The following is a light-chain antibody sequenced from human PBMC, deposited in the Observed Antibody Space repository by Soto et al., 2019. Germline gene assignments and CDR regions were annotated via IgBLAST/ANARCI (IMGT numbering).Light chain of an antibody. CDR3: QQSFSTPRT. CDR1: QTISDF. CDR2: AAS. J-gene: IGKJ1*01. Sequence: MQRPPSQSSLSSSLVYIFPINCLASQTISDFLNWYQHKPGKAPKLLIYAASSLQGGVPSRFSGSGSGTNFTLTISGLQYEDLENYFCQQSFSTPRTFGNGTKVDIK. V-gene: IGKV1-39*01.